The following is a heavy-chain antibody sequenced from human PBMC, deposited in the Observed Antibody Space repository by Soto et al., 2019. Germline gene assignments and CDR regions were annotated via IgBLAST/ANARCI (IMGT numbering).Heavy chain of an antibody. CDR3: ARARLRYFDWLSDAFDI. CDR2: INHSGST. V-gene: IGHV4-34*01. Sequence: QVQLQQWGAGLLKPSETLSLTCAVYGGSFSGYYWSWIRQPPGKGLEWIGEINHSGSTNYNPSLNSRVTISVDTSKNQFSLNLSSVTAADTAVYYCARARLRYFDWLSDAFDIWGQGTMVTVSS. J-gene: IGHJ3*02. CDR1: GGSFSGYY. D-gene: IGHD3-9*01.